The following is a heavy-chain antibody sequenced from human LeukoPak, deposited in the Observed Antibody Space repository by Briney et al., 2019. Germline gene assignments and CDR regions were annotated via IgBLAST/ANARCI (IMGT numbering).Heavy chain of an antibody. CDR3: AGYHAYGVTTPPLGY. J-gene: IGHJ4*02. Sequence: PSETLSLTCTVSAYSISSGYYWGWIRQPPGKGLEWIGSIYHSGSTYYNPSLKSRVTISVETSKNQFSLKLSSVTAADTAVYFCAGYHAYGVTTPPLGYWGQGTLVTVSS. V-gene: IGHV4-38-2*02. CDR1: AYSISSGYY. D-gene: IGHD4-17*01. CDR2: IYHSGST.